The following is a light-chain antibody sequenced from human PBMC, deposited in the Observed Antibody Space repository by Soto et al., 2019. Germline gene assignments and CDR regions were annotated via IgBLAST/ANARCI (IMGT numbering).Light chain of an antibody. CDR2: GNS. J-gene: IGLJ2*01. Sequence: QSALTQPPSVSGAPGQRVTISCTGSSSNIGAGYDVHWYQQLPGTAPKLLIYGNSNRPSGVPDRFSGSKSGTSASLAITGLQAEDEADYYRQSYDSSLSGSGVFGGGTKLTVL. V-gene: IGLV1-40*01. CDR1: SSNIGAGYD. CDR3: QSYDSSLSGSGV.